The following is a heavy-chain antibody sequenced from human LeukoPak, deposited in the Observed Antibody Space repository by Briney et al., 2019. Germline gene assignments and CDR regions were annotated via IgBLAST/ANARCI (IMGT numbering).Heavy chain of an antibody. CDR3: ARAGGSGWYGPNDAFDI. V-gene: IGHV4-34*01. CDR1: GGSFSGYY. CDR2: INHSGST. Sequence: SETLSLTCTVSGGSFSGYYWSWIRQPPGKGLEWIGEINHSGSTNYNPSLKSRVTISVDTSKNQFSLKLSSVTAADTAVYYCARAGGSGWYGPNDAFDIWGQGTMVTVSS. J-gene: IGHJ3*02. D-gene: IGHD6-19*01.